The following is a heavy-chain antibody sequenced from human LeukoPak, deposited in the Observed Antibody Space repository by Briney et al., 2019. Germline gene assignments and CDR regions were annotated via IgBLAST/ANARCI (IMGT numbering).Heavy chain of an antibody. V-gene: IGHV4-39*01. D-gene: IGHD5-18*01. CDR3: ASPRGFSYGYFDY. CDR1: DGSISSSSYY. J-gene: IGHJ4*02. Sequence: SETLSLTCTVSDGSISSSSYYWNWIRQPPGKGLEWVGNIYYSGSTYYNPSLKSRVIISVDTSKNQFSLTLGSVSATDTAVYYCASPRGFSYGYFDYWGQGTLVTVSS. CDR2: IYYSGST.